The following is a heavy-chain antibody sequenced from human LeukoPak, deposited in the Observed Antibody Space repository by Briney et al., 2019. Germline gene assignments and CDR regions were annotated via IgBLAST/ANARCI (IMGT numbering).Heavy chain of an antibody. D-gene: IGHD3-22*01. J-gene: IGHJ4*02. Sequence: SETLPLTCTVSGGSVSSSSYTWGWIRQPPGKGLEWIGGIYHSGSTFYNPSLKSRVTISVDTTKNQFSLKLTSVTAADTAVYYCASQPYLDNSGYYFYWGQGTLVTVSS. CDR3: ASQPYLDNSGYYFY. CDR2: IYHSGST. V-gene: IGHV4-39*01. CDR1: GGSVSSSSYT.